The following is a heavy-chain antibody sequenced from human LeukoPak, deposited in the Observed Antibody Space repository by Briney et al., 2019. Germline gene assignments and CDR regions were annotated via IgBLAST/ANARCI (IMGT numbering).Heavy chain of an antibody. CDR2: INHSGST. D-gene: IGHD1-1*01. V-gene: IGHV4-34*01. J-gene: IGHJ4*02. Sequence: PSETLSLTCAVYGGSFSGYYWSWIRQPPGKGLEWIGEINHSGSTNYNPSLKSRVTISVDTSKNQFSLKLSSVTAADTAVYYCARDRVHKYYFDYWGQGTLVTVSS. CDR3: ARDRVHKYYFDY. CDR1: GGSFSGYY.